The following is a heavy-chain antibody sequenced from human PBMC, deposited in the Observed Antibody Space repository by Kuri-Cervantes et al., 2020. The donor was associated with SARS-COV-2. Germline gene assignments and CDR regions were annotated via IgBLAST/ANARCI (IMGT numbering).Heavy chain of an antibody. V-gene: IGHV4-39*01. CDR1: GGSISSYY. J-gene: IGHJ3*02. D-gene: IGHD6-6*01. CDR2: IYYSGST. CDR3: ARHRERAARPRKGAFDI. Sequence: GSLRLSCTVSGGSISSYYWGWIRQPPGKGLEWIGSIYYSGSTYYNPSLKSRVIISVDTSKNQFSLKLSSVTAADTAVYYCARHRERAARPRKGAFDIWGQGTMVTVSS.